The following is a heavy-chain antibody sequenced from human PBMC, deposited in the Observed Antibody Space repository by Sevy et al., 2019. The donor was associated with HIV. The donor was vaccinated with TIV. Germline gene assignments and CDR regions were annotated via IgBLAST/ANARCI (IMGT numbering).Heavy chain of an antibody. CDR1: GYRFTSCG. CDR2: IYPDDSET. D-gene: IGHD3-22*01. CDR3: ARGGYDTSGYPQYYFDS. V-gene: IGHV5-51*01. J-gene: IGHJ4*02. Sequence: GESRKISCKGSGYRFTSCGIGWVRQMPGKSLECMGIIYPDDSETKYSPSFQGQVTISFDKSINTAYVQWSSLKASDTAMYFCARGGYDTSGYPQYYFDSWGQGTLVTVSS.